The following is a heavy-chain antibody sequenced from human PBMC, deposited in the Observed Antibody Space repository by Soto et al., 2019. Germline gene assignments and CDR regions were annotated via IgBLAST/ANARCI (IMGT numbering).Heavy chain of an antibody. CDR2: ISSGSSDT. V-gene: IGHV3-21*04. CDR1: GFTFSRVS. J-gene: IGHJ6*02. D-gene: IGHD2-15*01. Sequence: GGSLRLSCEASGFTFSRVSMNWVRQVPGKGLEWVASISSGSSDTWYADSVKGRFIISRDNSKNTLYLQMNSLRAEDTAVYYCAKDHCSGGSCYYEEGYYYYGMDVWGQGTTVTVSS. CDR3: AKDHCSGGSCYYEEGYYYYGMDV.